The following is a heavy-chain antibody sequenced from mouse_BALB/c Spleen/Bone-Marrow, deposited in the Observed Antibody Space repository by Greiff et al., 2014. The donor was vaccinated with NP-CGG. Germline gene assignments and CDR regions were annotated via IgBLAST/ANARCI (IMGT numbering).Heavy chain of an antibody. CDR3: ARRNRDYYAMDY. CDR1: GHAFTNYL. CDR2: INPGSGGT. J-gene: IGHJ4*01. V-gene: IGHV1-54*01. Sequence: QVQLQQPGAGLVRPGTSVKVSCKASGHAFTNYLLEWVKQRPGQGLEWIGVINPGSGGTKYNEKFKGKATLTVDKSSSTAYMQLSSLTSDDSAVYFCARRNRDYYAMDYWGQGTSVTVSS.